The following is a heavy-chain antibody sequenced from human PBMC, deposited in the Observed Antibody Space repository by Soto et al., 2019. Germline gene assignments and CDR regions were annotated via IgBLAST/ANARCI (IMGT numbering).Heavy chain of an antibody. CDR2: ISSSGGST. D-gene: IGHD2-2*01. J-gene: IGHJ4*02. Sequence: GGSLRLSCAASGFTCSRDSMNWVRQAPGKGLEWVSAISSSGGSTYYADPVKGRFTISRDNSKNTLYLQMNSLRAEDTAVYYCAKERWRKDIVVVPAADDYWGQGTLVTVSS. V-gene: IGHV3-23*01. CDR3: AKERWRKDIVVVPAADDY. CDR1: GFTCSRDS.